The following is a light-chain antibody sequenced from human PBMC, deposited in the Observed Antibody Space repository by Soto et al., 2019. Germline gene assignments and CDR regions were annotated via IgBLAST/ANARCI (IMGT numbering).Light chain of an antibody. CDR3: QQSYNTPRT. J-gene: IGKJ1*01. V-gene: IGKV1-39*01. Sequence: DIQMTQSPSSLSASVGDRVTITCRASQGISRYLNWYQQKPGKAPKLLIYAASSLQSGVPSRFSGSGSGTDFSLIISSLQPDDFATYYCQQSYNTPRTFGQRTKVEIK. CDR2: AAS. CDR1: QGISRY.